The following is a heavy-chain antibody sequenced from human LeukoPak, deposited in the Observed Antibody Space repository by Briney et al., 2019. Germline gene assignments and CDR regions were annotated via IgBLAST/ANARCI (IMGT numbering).Heavy chain of an antibody. Sequence: KPSETLSLTCAVSGGPFSGYSWSWIRQSPGKGLEWIGEINHSGGTNYNPSLKNRVTISVETSKNQFSLKLTSVTAADTAAYYCARGLEGYSYGNSEFDHWGQGTLVTVSS. CDR3: ARGLEGYSYGNSEFDH. CDR2: INHSGGT. J-gene: IGHJ4*02. V-gene: IGHV4-34*01. CDR1: GGPFSGYS. D-gene: IGHD5-18*01.